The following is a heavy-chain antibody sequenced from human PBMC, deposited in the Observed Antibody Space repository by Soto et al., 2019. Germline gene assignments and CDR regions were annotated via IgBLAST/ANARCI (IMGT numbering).Heavy chain of an antibody. J-gene: IGHJ4*02. CDR2: IFSSGST. CDR3: AREGSYSAYNFAHGIQLWSFDF. Sequence: SETLSLTCTVSGGSINTFYWSWVRQPAGKGLEWIGRIFSSGSTSFNPSLESRVAMSVDTSKNHFSLNLSSVTAADMAAYYCAREGSYSAYNFAHGIQLWSFDFWGQGALVTVSS. D-gene: IGHD5-12*01. CDR1: GGSINTFY. V-gene: IGHV4-4*07.